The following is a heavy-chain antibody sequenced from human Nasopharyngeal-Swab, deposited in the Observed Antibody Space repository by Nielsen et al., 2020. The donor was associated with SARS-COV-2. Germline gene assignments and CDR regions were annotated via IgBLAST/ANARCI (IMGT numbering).Heavy chain of an antibody. CDR3: ARDGLDYDFWSAYFMDV. D-gene: IGHD3-3*01. CDR1: GFTFNSYS. V-gene: IGHV3-21*01. J-gene: IGHJ6*02. Sequence: GGSLRLSCAGSGFTFNSYSMIWVRQVPGEGLEWASSISGSGSYVYYADSVKGRFTISKDSAKNSLYLQMNSLRADDTAVYYCARDGLDYDFWSAYFMDVWGQGTTVTVSS. CDR2: ISGSGSYV.